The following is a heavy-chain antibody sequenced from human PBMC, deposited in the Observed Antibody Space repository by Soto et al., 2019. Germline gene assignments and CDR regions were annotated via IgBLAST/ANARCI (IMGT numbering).Heavy chain of an antibody. CDR1: GFTFSSYG. D-gene: IGHD5-12*01. CDR2: ISYDGSNK. Sequence: GGSLRLSCAASGFTFSSYGMHWVRQAPGKGLEWVAVISYDGSNKYYADSVKGRFTISRDNSKNTLYLQMNSLGAEETAVYYCAKARVGGSFEWLRTVGSYYYYGMDVWGQGTTVTVSS. J-gene: IGHJ6*02. V-gene: IGHV3-30*18. CDR3: AKARVGGSFEWLRTVGSYYYYGMDV.